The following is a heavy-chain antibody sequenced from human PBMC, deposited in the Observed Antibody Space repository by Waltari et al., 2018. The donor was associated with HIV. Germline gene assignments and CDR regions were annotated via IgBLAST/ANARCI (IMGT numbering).Heavy chain of an antibody. Sequence: QVYLMESGGGVVQPGGSLKLSCAASGFTFSGYGMHWVRQAPGKGLEGVAVIWSDGYNKFYADSVRGRFTFSRDNSKYTLSLQMNSLRAEDTALYYCVKERGPFNGFDIWGQGTMVTVSS. D-gene: IGHD3-16*01. CDR1: GFTFSGYG. CDR3: VKERGPFNGFDI. J-gene: IGHJ3*02. CDR2: IWSDGYNK. V-gene: IGHV3-33*06.